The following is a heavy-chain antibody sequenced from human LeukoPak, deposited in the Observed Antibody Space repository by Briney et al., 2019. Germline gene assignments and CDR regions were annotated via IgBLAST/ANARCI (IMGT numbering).Heavy chain of an antibody. CDR2: IYYSGSI. V-gene: IGHV4-59*01. D-gene: IGHD6-13*01. J-gene: IGHJ4*02. CDR1: GGSISSYY. CDR3: ARGSSSFLFGY. Sequence: SGTLSLTRTVSGGSISSYYWSWIRQPPGKGLEWIGYIYYSGSINYNPSLKSRVTISLDTSKTQFSLKLSSVTAADAAVYYCARGSSSFLFGYWGQGTQVTVSS.